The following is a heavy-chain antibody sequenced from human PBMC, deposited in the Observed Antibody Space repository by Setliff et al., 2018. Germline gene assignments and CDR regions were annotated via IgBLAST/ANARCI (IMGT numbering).Heavy chain of an antibody. D-gene: IGHD6-19*01. CDR3: ARDQFSSGWYGAPGSYFDR. J-gene: IGHJ4*02. V-gene: IGHV4-59*01. CDR1: GDSMYGYY. Sequence: PSETLSLTCNVSGDSMYGYYWSWIRQPPGKGLEWIGYIYKSGTTKYNPSLGSRISMSVDTSKNQFSLNLNYVTTADTAVYYCARDQFSSGWYGAPGSYFDRWGQGVLVTVSS. CDR2: IYKSGTT.